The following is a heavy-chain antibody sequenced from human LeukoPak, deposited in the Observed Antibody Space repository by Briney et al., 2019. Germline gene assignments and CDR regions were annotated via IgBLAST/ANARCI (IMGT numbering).Heavy chain of an antibody. J-gene: IGHJ5*02. CDR2: IYHSGST. D-gene: IGHD3-10*01. V-gene: IGHV4-30-2*01. CDR1: GGSISSGGYS. CDR3: AREFGTYNWFDP. Sequence: PSQTLSLTCAVSGGSISSGGYSWSWIRQPPRKGLEWTGYIYHSGSTYYNPSLKSRVTISVDRSKHQFSLKLSSVTAADTAVYYCAREFGTYNWFDPWGQGTLVTVSS.